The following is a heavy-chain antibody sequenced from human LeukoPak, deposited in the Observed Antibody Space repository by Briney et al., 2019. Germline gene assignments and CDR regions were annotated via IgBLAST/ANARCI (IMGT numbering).Heavy chain of an antibody. V-gene: IGHV3-21*01. CDR2: ISSTSSSI. CDR3: AELGITMIGGV. CDR1: GFTFSSYS. Sequence: PGGSLRLSCAASGFTFSSYSMNWVRQAPGTGLEWVSSISSTSSSITYTDSVKGRFTISRDNANNSMYLQMDSLRAEDTAVYYCAELGITMIGGVWGKGTTVTISS. J-gene: IGHJ6*04. D-gene: IGHD3-10*02.